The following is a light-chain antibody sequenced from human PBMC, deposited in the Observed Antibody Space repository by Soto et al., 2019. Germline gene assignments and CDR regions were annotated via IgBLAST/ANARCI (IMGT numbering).Light chain of an antibody. CDR1: QTVSNNY. CDR3: QKYGGSIT. CDR2: GAS. J-gene: IGKJ4*01. V-gene: IGKV3-20*01. Sequence: EIVLTQSPGTLSLSPGERATLSCRASQTVSNNYLAWYQQRPGQAPRLLISGASSRATGIPDRFSGSGSGTDFTLTISSLEPEDFAVYYCQKYGGSITFGGGTKVEIK.